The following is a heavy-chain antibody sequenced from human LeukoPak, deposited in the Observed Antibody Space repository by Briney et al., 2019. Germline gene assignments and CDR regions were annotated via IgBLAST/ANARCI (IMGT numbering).Heavy chain of an antibody. Sequence: GGSLRLSCAVSGLTFNNYAMSWVRQAPGKGLEWVGRIKSKTDGGTTDYAAPVKGRFTISRDDSKNTLYLQMNSLKTEDTAVYYCTTRSSSYDSSGYYSSWGQGTLVTVSS. J-gene: IGHJ4*02. CDR3: TTRSSSYDSSGYYSS. D-gene: IGHD3-22*01. CDR2: IKSKTDGGTT. V-gene: IGHV3-15*01. CDR1: GLTFNNYA.